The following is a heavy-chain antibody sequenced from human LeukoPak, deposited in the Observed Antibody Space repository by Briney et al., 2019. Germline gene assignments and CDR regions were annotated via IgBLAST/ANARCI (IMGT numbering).Heavy chain of an antibody. J-gene: IGHJ4*02. CDR2: INHSGST. V-gene: IGHV4-34*01. CDR1: GGSFSGYY. D-gene: IGHD5-24*01. Sequence: SETLSLTCAVYGGSFSGYYWSWIRQPPGKGLEWIGEINHSGSTNYNPSLKSRVTISVDTSKNQFSLKLSSVTAADTAVYYCARDRDGYNSYPVYWGQGTLVTVSS. CDR3: ARDRDGYNSYPVY.